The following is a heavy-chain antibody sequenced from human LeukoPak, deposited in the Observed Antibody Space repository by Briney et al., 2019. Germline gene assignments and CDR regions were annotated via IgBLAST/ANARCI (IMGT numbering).Heavy chain of an antibody. D-gene: IGHD3-22*01. J-gene: IGHJ4*02. CDR2: IIPNLGTT. Sequence: PKASVKVSCKASGGTSNSHAISWVRQAPGQDLEWMGRIIPNLGTTNRAQNFQDRVTLTADKSTNTAYMELTSLTSDDTAVYYCATTNDGGGYQWGDFFDLWGQGTLVTVSS. CDR1: GGTSNSHA. CDR3: ATTNDGGGYQWGDFFDL. V-gene: IGHV1-69*04.